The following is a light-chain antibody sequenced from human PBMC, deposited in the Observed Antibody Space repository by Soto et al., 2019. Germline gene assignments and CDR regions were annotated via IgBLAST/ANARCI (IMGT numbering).Light chain of an antibody. CDR1: QTISSW. Sequence: DIQMTQSPSTLSGSVGDRVTITFRASQTISSWLAWYQQKPGKAPKLLIYKASTLKSGVPSRFSGSGSGTEFTLTISSLQPDDFATYYCPHYNSYSEAFGQGTNVDIK. J-gene: IGKJ1*01. V-gene: IGKV1-5*03. CDR3: PHYNSYSEA. CDR2: KAS.